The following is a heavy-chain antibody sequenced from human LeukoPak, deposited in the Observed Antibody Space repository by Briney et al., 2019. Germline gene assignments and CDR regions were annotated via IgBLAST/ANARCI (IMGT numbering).Heavy chain of an antibody. D-gene: IGHD2-2*01. V-gene: IGHV1-46*01. CDR3: ARRGGGYCTSTRCCCMDV. CDR1: GYTFTSYY. J-gene: IGHJ6*03. Sequence: ASVKVSCKASGYTFTSYYMHWVRQAPGQGLEWMRIINPSGGSTSYAQKFQGRVTMTTDTSTSTAYMELRTLRSDDTAVYYCARRGGGYCTSTRCCCMDVWGKGTTVTVSS. CDR2: INPSGGST.